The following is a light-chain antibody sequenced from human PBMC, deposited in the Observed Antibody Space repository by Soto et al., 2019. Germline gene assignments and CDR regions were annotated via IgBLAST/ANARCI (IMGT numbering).Light chain of an antibody. CDR2: GAS. J-gene: IGKJ3*01. CDR1: RSISNY. CDR3: QQSYTAPYT. V-gene: IGKV1-39*01. Sequence: DIQMTQSPSSLSASVGDAVSLTCRASRSISNYLNWYQQKPWRAPKLLISGASSLQRGVPSRFSGSGSGTTFTLTITSLQPDDFAIYFCQQSYTAPYTFGPGTKVEIK.